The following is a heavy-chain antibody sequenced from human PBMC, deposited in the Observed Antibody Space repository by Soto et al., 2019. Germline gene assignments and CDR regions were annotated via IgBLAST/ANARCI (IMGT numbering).Heavy chain of an antibody. V-gene: IGHV3-30*04. CDR2: VSYDGRDK. Sequence: QVQLEESGGGVVQPGRSLRLSCAASGFTFSTYAIHWVRQAPGKGLEWAAVVSYDGRDKYYTGSVKDRFTISRDNSKNTLYLQMNSLTAEDPAVYYCARVRSLYTGSDAIASWGQGILVTVSS. CDR1: GFTFSTYA. CDR3: ARVRSLYTGSDAIAS. J-gene: IGHJ4*02. D-gene: IGHD5-12*01.